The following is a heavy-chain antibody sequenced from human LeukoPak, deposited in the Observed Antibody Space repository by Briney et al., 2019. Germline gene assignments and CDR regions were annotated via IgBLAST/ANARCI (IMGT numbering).Heavy chain of an antibody. CDR2: IIPILGIA. V-gene: IGHV1-69*04. CDR1: GGTFSSYA. D-gene: IGHD3-22*01. CDR3: AGPWTYYYDSSGYAFDI. J-gene: IGHJ3*02. Sequence: SVKVSCTASGGTFSSYAISWVRQAPGQGLEWMGRIIPILGIANYAQKFQGRVTITADKSTSTAYMELSSLRSEDTAVYYCAGPWTYYYDSSGYAFDIWGQGTMVTVSS.